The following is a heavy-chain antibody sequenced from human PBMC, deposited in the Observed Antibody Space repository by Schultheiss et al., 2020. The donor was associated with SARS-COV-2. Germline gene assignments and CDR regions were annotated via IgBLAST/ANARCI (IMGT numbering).Heavy chain of an antibody. CDR3: ARGRGYCSSTSCYTPELEY. CDR2: IYTSGST. CDR1: GGSISSYY. V-gene: IGHV4-4*07. Sequence: SETLSLTCTVSGGSISSYYWSWIRQPAGKGLEWIGRIYTSGSTNYNPSLKSRVTISVDTSKNQFSLKLSSVTAADTAVYYCARGRGYCSSTSCYTPELEYWGQGTLVTVSS. J-gene: IGHJ4*02. D-gene: IGHD2-2*02.